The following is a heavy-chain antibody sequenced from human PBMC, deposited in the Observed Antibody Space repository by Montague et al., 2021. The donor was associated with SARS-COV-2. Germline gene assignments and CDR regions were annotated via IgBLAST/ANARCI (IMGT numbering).Heavy chain of an antibody. CDR1: GGSFSTYS. J-gene: IGHJ6*03. D-gene: IGHD3-10*01. Sequence: SETLSLTCAVHGGSFSTYSWNWIRQPPGKGLEWIGEIHHGGSTNYNPSLKSRVTISPDTSKNQFPLKLTSVAAADTAVYYCARLGVGVVPSPILGVGPYYSYYYMDVWGKGTTVTVSS. CDR3: ARLGVGVVPSPILGVGPYYSYYYMDV. V-gene: IGHV4-34*01. CDR2: IHHGGST.